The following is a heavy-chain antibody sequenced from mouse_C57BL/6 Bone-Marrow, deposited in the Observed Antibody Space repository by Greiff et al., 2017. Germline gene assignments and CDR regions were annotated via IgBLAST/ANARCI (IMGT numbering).Heavy chain of an antibody. Sequence: QVQLQQPGAELVMPGASVKLSCKASGYTFTSYWMHWVKQRPGQGLEWIGAIDPSDSYTNYNQKFKGKSTLTVDKSSSTAYMQHSSLTSEDSAVYYCARWGGYNVGWDFDVWGTETTVTVSS. CDR1: GYTFTSYW. J-gene: IGHJ1*03. D-gene: IGHD2-2*01. V-gene: IGHV1-69*01. CDR2: IDPSDSYT. CDR3: ARWGGYNVGWDFDV.